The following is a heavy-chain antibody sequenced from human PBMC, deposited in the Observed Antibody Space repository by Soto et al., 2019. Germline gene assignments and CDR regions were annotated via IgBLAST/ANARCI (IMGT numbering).Heavy chain of an antibody. CDR2: ISAYNGNT. J-gene: IGHJ4*02. V-gene: IGHV1-18*01. D-gene: IGHD6-19*01. CDR3: ARVHLTSFGYSSGLDY. Sequence: ASVKVSCKASGYTFTSYGISWVRQAPGQGLEWMGWISAYNGNTNYAQKLQGRVTMTTDTSTSTAYMELRSLRSDDTAVYYCARVHLTSFGYSSGLDYWGQGTLVTVSS. CDR1: GYTFTSYG.